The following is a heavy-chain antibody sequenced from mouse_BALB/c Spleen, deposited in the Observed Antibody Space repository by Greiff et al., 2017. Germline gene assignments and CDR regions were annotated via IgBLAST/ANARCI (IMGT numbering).Heavy chain of an antibody. CDR1: GDSITSGY. J-gene: IGHJ4*01. Sequence: EGKLQESGPSLVKPSQTLSLTCSVTGDSITSGYWNWIRKFPGNKLEYMGYISYSGSTYYNPSLKSRISITRDTSKNQYYLQLNSVTTEDTATYYCARSWGDWEGAMDYWGQGTSVTVSS. CDR2: ISYSGST. CDR3: ARSWGDWEGAMDY. D-gene: IGHD4-1*01. V-gene: IGHV3-8*02.